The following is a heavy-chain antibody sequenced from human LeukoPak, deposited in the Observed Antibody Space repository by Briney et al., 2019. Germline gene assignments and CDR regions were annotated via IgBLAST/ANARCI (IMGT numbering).Heavy chain of an antibody. D-gene: IGHD3-16*01. CDR3: ARGQKWGRSWFDP. Sequence: PSDTLSLTCAVYGESFSGYYWRWLRQPPGKGLEWIGEINHSGSTNYNPSLKSRVTISVDTSKNQFSLKLSSVTAADTAVYYCARGQKWGRSWFDPWGQGTLVTVSS. V-gene: IGHV4-34*01. CDR1: GESFSGYY. J-gene: IGHJ5*02. CDR2: INHSGST.